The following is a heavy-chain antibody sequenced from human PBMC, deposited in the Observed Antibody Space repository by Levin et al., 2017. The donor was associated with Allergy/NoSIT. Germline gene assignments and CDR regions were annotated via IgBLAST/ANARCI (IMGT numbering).Heavy chain of an antibody. CDR3: AKRGDTRNFFDY. Sequence: GGSLRLSCAASGFTFRSYGMHWVRQAPGKGLEWVAVISYDGNNKDYSDSVKGRFTISRDNSKNTLYLQMNSLRAEDTAVYFCAKRGDTRNFFDYWGQGTLVTVSS. V-gene: IGHV3-30*18. D-gene: IGHD3-16*01. CDR1: GFTFRSYG. J-gene: IGHJ4*02. CDR2: ISYDGNNK.